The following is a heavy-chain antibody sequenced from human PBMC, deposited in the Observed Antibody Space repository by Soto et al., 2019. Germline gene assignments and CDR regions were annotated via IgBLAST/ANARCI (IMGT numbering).Heavy chain of an antibody. CDR2: IKSKTDGGTT. Sequence: EVQLVESGGDLVKPGGSLRLSCAASEFTFTYAWMSWVRQAPGKGLEWVGRIKSKTDGGTTDYAAPVKGRFTISRDESQNTLYLQMNSLKTEDTDVYYCTSLYYGHWGQGTLVTASS. D-gene: IGHD3-16*02. CDR3: TSLYYGH. J-gene: IGHJ4*02. CDR1: EFTFTYAW. V-gene: IGHV3-15*01.